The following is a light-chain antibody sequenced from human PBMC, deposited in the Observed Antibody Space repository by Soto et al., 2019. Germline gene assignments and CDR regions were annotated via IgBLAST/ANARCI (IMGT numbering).Light chain of an antibody. CDR3: QRYGSSPPYT. Sequence: EIVLTQSPGTLSLSPGERATLSCRASQSVSSSYLGWYQQKPGQAPRLLIYGASSRTTGIPDRFSGSGSSTAFSLPISRLEPEDFAVYYCQRYGSSPPYTFGQGTKLEIK. CDR2: GAS. V-gene: IGKV3-20*01. CDR1: QSVSSSY. J-gene: IGKJ2*01.